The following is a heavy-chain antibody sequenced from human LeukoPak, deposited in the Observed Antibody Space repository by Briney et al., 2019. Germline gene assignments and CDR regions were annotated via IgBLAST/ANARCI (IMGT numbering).Heavy chain of an antibody. V-gene: IGHV1-18*01. CDR1: GYTFTSYG. CDR2: ISAYNGNT. J-gene: IGHJ6*03. CDR3: ARLGSGDTIFGVVTMGFYYYYYMDV. Sequence: GASVKVSCKASGYTFTSYGISWVRQAPGQGLEWMGWISAYNGNTNYAQKLQGRVTMTTDTSTSTAYMELRSLRSDGTAVYYCARLGSGDTIFGVVTMGFYYYYYMDVWGKGTTVTVSS. D-gene: IGHD3-3*01.